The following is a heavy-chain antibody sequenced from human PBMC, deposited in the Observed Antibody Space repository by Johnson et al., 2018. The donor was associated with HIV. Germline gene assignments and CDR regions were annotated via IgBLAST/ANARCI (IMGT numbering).Heavy chain of an antibody. CDR2: ISFDGSNK. V-gene: IGHV3-30*18. Sequence: QVQLVESGGGLVKPGRSLRLSCAASRFTFSYYGMNWVRQAPGKGLEWVALISFDGSNKYYADSVKGRFTISRDNSKNTLYLQMNSLRAEDTAVYYCAKDQTPHLAAAGDDAFDIWGQGTMVTVSS. J-gene: IGHJ3*02. D-gene: IGHD6-13*01. CDR3: AKDQTPHLAAAGDDAFDI. CDR1: RFTFSYYG.